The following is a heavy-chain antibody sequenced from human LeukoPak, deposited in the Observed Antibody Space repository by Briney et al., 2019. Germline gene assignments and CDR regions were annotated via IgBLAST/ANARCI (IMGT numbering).Heavy chain of an antibody. Sequence: GGSLRLSCAASGFTFSNAWMSWVRQAPGKGLEWVGRIKSKTDGGTTDYAAPVKGRFTISRDDSKNTLYLQMNSLKTEDTAVYYCTTGPVLWSDMGDYWGQGTLVTVSS. CDR1: GFTFSNAW. V-gene: IGHV3-15*01. CDR2: IKSKTDGGTT. CDR3: TTGPVLWSDMGDY. D-gene: IGHD3-10*02. J-gene: IGHJ4*02.